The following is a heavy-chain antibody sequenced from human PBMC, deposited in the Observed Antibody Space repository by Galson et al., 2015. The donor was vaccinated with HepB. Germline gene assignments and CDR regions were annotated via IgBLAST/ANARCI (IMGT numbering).Heavy chain of an antibody. D-gene: IGHD4-11*01. J-gene: IGHJ6*02. CDR1: GYTLTELS. V-gene: IGHV1-24*01. CDR3: ATDRGRNSNHYYYYGLDV. CDR2: FDPEDGET. Sequence: SVKVSCKVSGYTLTELSIHWVRQAPGKGLEWMGGFDPEDGETIYAQQFQGRVTMTEDTSTDTAYMELSSLRSEDTAVYYCATDRGRNSNHYYYYGLDVWGQGTTVTVSS.